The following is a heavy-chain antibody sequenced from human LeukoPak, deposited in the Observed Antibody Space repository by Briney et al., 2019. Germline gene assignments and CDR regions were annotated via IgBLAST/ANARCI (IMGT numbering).Heavy chain of an antibody. CDR2: INPNSGGT. J-gene: IGHJ4*02. CDR3: ARTYCSGGRCYHLDY. D-gene: IGHD2-15*01. V-gene: IGHV1-2*06. CDR1: GYTFTGYY. Sequence: GASVKVSCKASGYTFTGYYMHWVRQAPGQGLEWMGRINPNSGGTNYAQKFQGRVTMTRDTSISTAYMELSRLRSDDTAVYYCARTYCSGGRCYHLDYWGQGTLVTVSS.